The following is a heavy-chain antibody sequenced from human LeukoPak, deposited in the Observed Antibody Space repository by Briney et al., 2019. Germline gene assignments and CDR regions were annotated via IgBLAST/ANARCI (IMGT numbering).Heavy chain of an antibody. CDR2: MNPNSGNT. J-gene: IGHJ5*02. D-gene: IGHD3-3*01. CDR3: ARKEGIFWSGYGFRDNWFDP. Sequence: ASVKVSCKASGYTFTSYDINWVRQATGQGLEWMGWMNPNSGNTGYAQKFQGRVTMTRNTSISTAYMELSSLRSEDTAVYYCARKEGIFWSGYGFRDNWFDPWGQGTLVTVSS. V-gene: IGHV1-8*01. CDR1: GYTFTSYD.